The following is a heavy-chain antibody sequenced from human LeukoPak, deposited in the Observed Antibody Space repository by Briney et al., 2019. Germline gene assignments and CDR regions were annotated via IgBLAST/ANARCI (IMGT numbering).Heavy chain of an antibody. CDR1: GLTFSAYN. J-gene: IGHJ5*02. CDR3: AKDRVVVAATPRTRFDP. CDR2: ISSNSGTI. D-gene: IGHD2-15*01. Sequence: GGSLRLSCAASGLTFSAYNMNWVRQAPGKGLEWVSYISSNSGTIYYADSVKGRFTISRDNAKNSLYLQMNSLRAEDTAVYYCAKDRVVVAATPRTRFDPWGQGTLVTVSS. V-gene: IGHV3-48*01.